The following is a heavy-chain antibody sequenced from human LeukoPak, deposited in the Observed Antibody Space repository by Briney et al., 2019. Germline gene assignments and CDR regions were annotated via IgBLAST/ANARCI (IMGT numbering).Heavy chain of an antibody. CDR1: GFTFSPHY. V-gene: IGHV3-72*01. CDR2: IRNKANGYTT. CDR3: GDLGSAGTDH. Sequence: GGSLRLSCAASGFTFSPHYMDWVRQSPGQGLEWVGLIRNKANGYTTVYAASVKGRFTISRDDSKNSVYLQMDSLKTEGTAVYYCGDLGSAGTDHWGQGTLVTVSS. D-gene: IGHD3-10*01. J-gene: IGHJ4*02.